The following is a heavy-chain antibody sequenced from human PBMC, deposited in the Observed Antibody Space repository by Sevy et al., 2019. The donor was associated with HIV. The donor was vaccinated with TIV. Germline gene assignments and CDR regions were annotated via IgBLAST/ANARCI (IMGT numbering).Heavy chain of an antibody. J-gene: IGHJ6*02. D-gene: IGHD3-3*01. CDR3: ARVEALTTDYRIIGVVSDDYYYGMDV. CDR1: GFTFSSYW. CDR2: IKQDGSEK. Sequence: GGSLRLSCAASGFTFSSYWMSWVRQAPGKGLEWVANIKQDGSEKYYVDSVKGRFTISRDKAKNSLYLQMNSLRDEDTAVYYCARVEALTTDYRIIGVVSDDYYYGMDVWGQGTTVTVSS. V-gene: IGHV3-7*01.